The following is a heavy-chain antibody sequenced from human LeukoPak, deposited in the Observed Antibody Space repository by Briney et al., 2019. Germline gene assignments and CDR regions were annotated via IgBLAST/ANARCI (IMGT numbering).Heavy chain of an antibody. CDR3: ARGNWDGEYDTYYHYGMDV. J-gene: IGHJ6*04. CDR2: IWYDGSNM. CDR1: GFTFRNYG. D-gene: IGHD4-17*01. V-gene: IGHV3-33*01. Sequence: GRSLRLSCAASGFTFRNYGMHWVRQAPGKGLEWVALIWYDGSNMYYADSEKGRFTISRDNSENTLYLQMNRLRAEDTGVYYRARGNWDGEYDTYYHYGMDVWGKGTTVTVSS.